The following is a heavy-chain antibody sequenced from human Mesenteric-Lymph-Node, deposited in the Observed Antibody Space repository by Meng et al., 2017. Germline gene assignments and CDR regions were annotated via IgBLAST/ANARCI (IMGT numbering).Heavy chain of an antibody. V-gene: IGHV4-4*02. Sequence: QVHLQESGPGLVKPSGTLSLTCAVSGVSISSGRWWTWVRQPPGKGLEWIGEIHPSGSTNYNPSLKSRVTISLDKAKNLFSLELTSVTAADTAVYYCVRGGYYTFDSWGQGNLVTVSS. CDR3: VRGGYYTFDS. CDR2: IHPSGST. J-gene: IGHJ4*02. D-gene: IGHD2-2*02. CDR1: GVSISSGRW.